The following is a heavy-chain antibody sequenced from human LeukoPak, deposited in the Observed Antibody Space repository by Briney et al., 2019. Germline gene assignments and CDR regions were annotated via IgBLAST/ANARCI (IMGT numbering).Heavy chain of an antibody. D-gene: IGHD2-2*01. Sequence: SVKVSCKASGGTFSSYAISWVRQAPGQGLEWMGGIIPIFGTANYAQKFQGRVTITADESTSTAYMELSSLRSEDTAVYYCARIMEYCSSTSCYYGMDVWGQGTTVTVSS. CDR1: GGTFSSYA. J-gene: IGHJ6*02. CDR2: IIPIFGTA. V-gene: IGHV1-69*01. CDR3: ARIMEYCSSTSCYYGMDV.